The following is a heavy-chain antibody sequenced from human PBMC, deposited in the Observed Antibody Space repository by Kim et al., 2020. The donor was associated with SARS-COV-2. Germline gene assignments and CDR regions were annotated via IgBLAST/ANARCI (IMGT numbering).Heavy chain of an antibody. J-gene: IGHJ6*02. CDR1: GGSISSSSYY. CDR2: IYYSGST. V-gene: IGHV4-39*01. D-gene: IGHD5-12*01. CDR3: ASSSRGYSGYDADYYYYGMDV. Sequence: SETLSLTCTVSGGSISSSSYYWGWIRQPPGKGLEWIGSIYYSGSTYYNPSLKSRVTISVDTSKNQFSLKLSSVTAADTAVYYCASSSRGYSGYDADYYYYGMDVWGQGTTVTVSS.